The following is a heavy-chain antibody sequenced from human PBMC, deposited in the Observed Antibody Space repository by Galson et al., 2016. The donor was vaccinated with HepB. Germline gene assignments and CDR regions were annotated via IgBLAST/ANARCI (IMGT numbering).Heavy chain of an antibody. J-gene: IGHJ6*02. D-gene: IGHD5-18*01. V-gene: IGHV3-9*01. CDR1: GFIFDDYG. CDR3: GKDVGTGGYANGYYYGVDV. Sequence: SLRLSCAASGFIFDDYGMHWVRQAPGKGLEWVSGISWNSGSKGYADSVKGRFTISRDNAKKSLYLEMKSLRTEDTAFYYCGKDVGTGGYANGYYYGVDVWGQGTTVTVSS. CDR2: ISWNSGSK.